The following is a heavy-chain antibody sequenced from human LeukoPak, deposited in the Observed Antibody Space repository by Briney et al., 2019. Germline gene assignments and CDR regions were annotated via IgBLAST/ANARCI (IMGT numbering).Heavy chain of an antibody. V-gene: IGHV3-7*03. D-gene: IGHD3-10*01. CDR1: GFTFSSYW. CDR2: IKQDGSEK. J-gene: IGHJ6*04. Sequence: GGSLRLSCAASGFTFSSYWMSWVRQAPGKGLEWVANIKQDGSEKYYVDSVKGRFTISRDNAKNSLYLQMNSLRAEVTAVYYCARARYYGSGSPYYYYGMDVWGKGTTVTVSS. CDR3: ARARYYGSGSPYYYYGMDV.